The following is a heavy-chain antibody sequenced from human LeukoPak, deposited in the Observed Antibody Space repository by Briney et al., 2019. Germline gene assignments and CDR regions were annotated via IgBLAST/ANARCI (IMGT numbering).Heavy chain of an antibody. D-gene: IGHD1-7*01. V-gene: IGHV4-38-2*02. J-gene: IGHJ6*03. CDR3: ASLNWNYRYYYYYMDV. CDR2: TYKDGTT. CDR1: HYSINDGYY. Sequence: PSETLSLTCTVSHYSINDGYYWGWIRQPPGRGLEWIGNTYKDGTTHYNSSFSSRVTIPVDTSKNQFSLKLSSVTAADTAVYYCASLNWNYRYYYYYMDVWGKGTTVTVSS.